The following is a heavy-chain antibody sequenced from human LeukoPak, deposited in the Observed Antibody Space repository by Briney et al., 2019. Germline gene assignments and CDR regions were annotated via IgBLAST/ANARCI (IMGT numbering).Heavy chain of an antibody. CDR1: GGSFSGYY. Sequence: SSGTLSLTCAVYGGSFSGYYWSWIRQPPGKGLEWIGEINHSGSTNYNPSLKSRVTISVDTSKNQFSLKLSSVTAADTAVYYCARRELLWFGELLNWFDPWGQGTLVTVSS. D-gene: IGHD3-10*01. V-gene: IGHV4-34*01. CDR3: ARRELLWFGELLNWFDP. J-gene: IGHJ5*02. CDR2: INHSGST.